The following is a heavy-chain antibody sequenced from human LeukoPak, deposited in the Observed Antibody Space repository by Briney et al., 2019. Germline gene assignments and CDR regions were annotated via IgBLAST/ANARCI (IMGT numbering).Heavy chain of an antibody. J-gene: IGHJ6*03. CDR2: IYTSGST. Sequence: SETLSLTCTVSGGSISSYYWSWIRQPAGKGLEWIGRIYTSGSTNYNPSLKSRVTMSVDTSKNQFSLKLSSVTAADTAVYYCARDLEDIVVVPAAYYYYCMDVWGKGTTVTVSS. D-gene: IGHD2-2*01. V-gene: IGHV4-4*07. CDR3: ARDLEDIVVVPAAYYYYCMDV. CDR1: GGSISSYY.